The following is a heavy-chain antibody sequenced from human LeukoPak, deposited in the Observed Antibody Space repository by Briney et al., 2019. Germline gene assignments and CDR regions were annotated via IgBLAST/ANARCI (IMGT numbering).Heavy chain of an antibody. CDR3: AREWLGNYYYYGMDV. J-gene: IGHJ6*02. D-gene: IGHD6-19*01. V-gene: IGHV3-33*01. Sequence: PGGSLRLSCAASGFTFSSYGMHWVRQAPGKGLEWEAVIWYDGSNKYYADSVKGRFTISRDNSKNTLYLQMNSLRAEDTAVYYCAREWLGNYYYYGMDVWGQGTTVTVSS. CDR1: GFTFSSYG. CDR2: IWYDGSNK.